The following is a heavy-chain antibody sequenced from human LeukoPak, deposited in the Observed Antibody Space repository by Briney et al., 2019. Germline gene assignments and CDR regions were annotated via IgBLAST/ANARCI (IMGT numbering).Heavy chain of an antibody. CDR3: AVHSSGYSEDGLDT. CDR1: GYTFTAYY. CDR2: VNPNTGGT. J-gene: IGHJ3*02. Sequence: ASVRVSCKASGYTFTAYYMHWVRQAPRRGLEWMGWVNPNTGGTKYAQKFQGRVTMTRDTSINTAYMELSSLRSDDTAVYYCAVHSSGYSEDGLDTWGQGTMVTVSS. V-gene: IGHV1-2*02. D-gene: IGHD3-22*01.